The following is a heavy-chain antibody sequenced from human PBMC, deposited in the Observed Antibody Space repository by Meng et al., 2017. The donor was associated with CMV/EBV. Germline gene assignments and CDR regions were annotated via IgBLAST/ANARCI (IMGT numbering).Heavy chain of an antibody. D-gene: IGHD2-2*01. J-gene: IGHJ5*02. V-gene: IGHV1-69*04. CDR3: ARDRGCSSTSCYPNWFDP. CDR1: GGTFSSYT. CDR2: IIPILGIA. Sequence: SVKVSCKASGGTFSSYTISWVRQAPGQGLEWMGRIIPILGIANYAQKFQGRVTITADKSTSTAYMELSSLRSEDTAAYYCARDRGCSSTSCYPNWFDPWGQGTLVTVSS.